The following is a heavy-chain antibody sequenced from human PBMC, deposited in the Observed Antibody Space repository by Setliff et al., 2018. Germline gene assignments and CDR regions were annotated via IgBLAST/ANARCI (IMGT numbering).Heavy chain of an antibody. CDR2: IYPRDSDT. CDR1: GYTFTNNW. V-gene: IGHV5-51*03. J-gene: IGHJ4*01. CDR3: ARFRGGYSAYDWVDY. D-gene: IGHD5-12*01. Sequence: GESLKISCEGSGYTFTNNWIGWVRQMPGKGLEWMGIIYPRDSDTRYSPSFQGQVTISADTSITTAYLQWSSLKASDSAMYYCARFRGGYSAYDWVDYWGHGTLGTVSS.